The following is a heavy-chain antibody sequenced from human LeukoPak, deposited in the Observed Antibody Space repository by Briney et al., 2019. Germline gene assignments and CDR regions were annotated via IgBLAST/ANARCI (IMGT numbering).Heavy chain of an antibody. J-gene: IGHJ6*02. V-gene: IGHV3-7*03. CDR3: ARNNGMDV. CDR2: VNRDGSET. CDR1: GFALSSHW. Sequence: GGSLRLSCAASGFALSSHWMTWVRQVPGRGPEWVANVNRDGSETYYLDSVKGRFTISKDNAKNSLYLQMNSLGAEDTALYHCARNNGMDVWGQGATVTVSS.